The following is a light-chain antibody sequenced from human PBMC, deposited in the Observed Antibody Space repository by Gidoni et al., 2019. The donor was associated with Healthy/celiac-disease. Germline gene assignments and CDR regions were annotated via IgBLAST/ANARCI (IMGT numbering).Light chain of an antibody. J-gene: IGKJ2*01. CDR2: AAS. V-gene: IGKV1-39*01. CDR3: QQSYSTLYT. CDR1: QSISSY. Sequence: RVTITCRASQSISSYLNWYQQKPGKAPKLLIYAASSLQSWVPSRFSGSGSGTDFTLTISSLQPEDFATYYCQQSYSTLYTFGQGTKLEIK.